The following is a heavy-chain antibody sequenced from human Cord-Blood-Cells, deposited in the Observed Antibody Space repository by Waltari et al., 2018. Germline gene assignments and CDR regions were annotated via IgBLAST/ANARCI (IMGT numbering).Heavy chain of an antibody. CDR1: VGSISSSSYY. CDR3: ARQENYYGSGSYYFDY. CDR2: IYSSGST. Sequence: QLQLQESGPGLVKPSETLSLTCTVSVGSISSSSYYWGWIRQPPGKGLEWIGSIYSSGSTYYNPSLKSRVTISVDTSKNQFSLKLSSVTAADTAVYYCARQENYYGSGSYYFDYWGQGTLVTVSS. D-gene: IGHD3-10*01. J-gene: IGHJ4*02. V-gene: IGHV4-39*01.